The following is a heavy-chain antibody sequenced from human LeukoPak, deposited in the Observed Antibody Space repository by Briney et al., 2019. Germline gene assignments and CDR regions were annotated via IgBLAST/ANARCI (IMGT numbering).Heavy chain of an antibody. D-gene: IGHD6-13*01. CDR1: GFTFSSYA. J-gene: IGHJ4*02. Sequence: GGSLRLSCAASGFTFSSYAMSWVRQAPGKGLEWVSAISGSGGSTYYADSVKGRFTISRDNSKNTLYLQMNSLRAEDTAVYYCAKPPAPKFIAAAGPVFFDYGGQEPLVTAS. CDR3: AKPPAPKFIAAAGPVFFDY. V-gene: IGHV3-23*01. CDR2: ISGSGGST.